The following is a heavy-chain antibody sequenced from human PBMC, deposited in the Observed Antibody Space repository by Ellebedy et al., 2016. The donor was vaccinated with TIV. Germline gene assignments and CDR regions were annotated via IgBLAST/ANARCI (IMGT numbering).Heavy chain of an antibody. D-gene: IGHD1-1*01. CDR1: GGSVTSSTYY. V-gene: IGHV4-39*07. CDR2: IYYTGGT. CDR3: ARVQQDVGYPDS. J-gene: IGHJ5*02. Sequence: MPSETLSLTCSVSGGSVTSSTYYWGWIRQPPGKGLEWIGIIYYTGGTYYNPSLKGRVIISLDTSTSRFSLRLSSMTAADTAVYYCARVQQDVGYPDSWGQGTQVTVSS.